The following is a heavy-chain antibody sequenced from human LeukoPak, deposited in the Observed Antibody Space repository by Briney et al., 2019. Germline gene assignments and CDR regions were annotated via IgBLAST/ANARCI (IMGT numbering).Heavy chain of an antibody. CDR1: GGSISSYY. D-gene: IGHD4-17*01. V-gene: IGHV4-59*01. CDR3: ASTEPNDYGDYEAFDY. CDR2: IYYSGST. Sequence: SETLSLTCTVSGGSISSYYWSWVRQPPGKGLEWIGYIYYSGSTNYNPSLKSRVTISVDTSKNQFSLKLSSVTAADTAVYYCASTEPNDYGDYEAFDYWGQGTLVTVSS. J-gene: IGHJ4*02.